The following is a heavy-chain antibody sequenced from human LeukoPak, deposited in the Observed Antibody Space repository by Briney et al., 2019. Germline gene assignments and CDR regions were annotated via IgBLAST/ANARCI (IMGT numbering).Heavy chain of an antibody. D-gene: IGHD3-3*01. J-gene: IGHJ4*02. CDR3: ARLVRLDDFWSGYFYDY. Sequence: SETLSLTCAVSGYSISSGYYWSWIRQPAGKGLEWIGRIYTSGSTNCNPSLKSRVIMSVDTSKNQFSLKLSSVTAADTAVYYCARLVRLDDFWSGYFYDYWGQGTLVTVSS. CDR2: IYTSGST. V-gene: IGHV4-4*07. CDR1: GYSISSGYY.